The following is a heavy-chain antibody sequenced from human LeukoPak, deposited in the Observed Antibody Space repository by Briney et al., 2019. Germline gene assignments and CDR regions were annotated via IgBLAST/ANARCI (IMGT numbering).Heavy chain of an antibody. CDR3: ASIPGYSSSWPDDAFDI. CDR2: ISYDGSNK. D-gene: IGHD6-13*01. V-gene: IGHV3-30-3*01. Sequence: PGGSLRLSCAASGFTFSSYAMHWVRQAPGKGLEWVAVISYDGSNKYYADSVKGRFTISRDNSKNTLYLQMNSLRAEDTAVYYCASIPGYSSSWPDDAFDIWGQGTMVTVSS. J-gene: IGHJ3*02. CDR1: GFTFSSYA.